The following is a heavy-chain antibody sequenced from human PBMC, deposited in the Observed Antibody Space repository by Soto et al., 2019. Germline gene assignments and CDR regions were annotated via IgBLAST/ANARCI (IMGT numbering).Heavy chain of an antibody. D-gene: IGHD2-8*01. CDR3: AEVRLTDYIRYAPHL. CDR2: ISPNGDST. CDR1: GFTFNHYA. V-gene: IGHV3-23*01. Sequence: EVQLLESGGGLVQPGGSLRLACAASGFTFNHYAINLVRQAPGRGLEWVSIISPNGDSTYYADSVKGRFTISRDNSQKTVFLQMNSLRAEDTAIYFCAEVRLTDYIRYAPHLWGQGTLVTVSS. J-gene: IGHJ3*01.